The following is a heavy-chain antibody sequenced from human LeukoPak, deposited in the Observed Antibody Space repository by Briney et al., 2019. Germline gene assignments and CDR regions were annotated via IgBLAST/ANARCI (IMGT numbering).Heavy chain of an antibody. J-gene: IGHJ5*02. V-gene: IGHV3-30*04. CDR1: GFTFSSYA. Sequence: PGGSLRLSCAASGFTFSSYAMHWVRRAPGKGLEWVAVISYDGSNKYYADSVKGRFTISRDNSKNTLYLQMNSLRAEDTAVYYCARDPGALGWFDPWGQGTLVTVSS. CDR2: ISYDGSNK. CDR3: ARDPGALGWFDP. D-gene: IGHD1-26*01.